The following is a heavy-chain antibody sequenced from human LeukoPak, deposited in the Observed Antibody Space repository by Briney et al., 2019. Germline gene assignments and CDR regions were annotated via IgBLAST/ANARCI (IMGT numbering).Heavy chain of an antibody. J-gene: IGHJ4*02. CDR2: INPNSGGT. CDR1: GYTFTGYY. D-gene: IGHD1-26*01. CDR3: ARGATGYAASRGHDY. Sequence: GASVKVSCKASGYTFTGYYMHWVRQAPGQGLEWMGWINPNSGGTNYAQKFQGRVTMTRDTSISTAYMELSRLRSDDTAVYYCARGATGYAASRGHDYWGQGTLVTVSS. V-gene: IGHV1-2*02.